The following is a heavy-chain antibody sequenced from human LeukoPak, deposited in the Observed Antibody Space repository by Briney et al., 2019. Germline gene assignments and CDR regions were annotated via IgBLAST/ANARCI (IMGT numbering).Heavy chain of an antibody. CDR2: ISGRGGDT. CDR1: GFTFGNYA. D-gene: IGHD3-9*01. CDR3: AKEARDILTHYYWGSQFDY. J-gene: IGHJ4*02. Sequence: PGGSLRLSCVGSGFTFGNYAMNWVRQAPGKGLEWVAAISGRGGDTFYADSVKGRFTFSGDNSKNTMFLQMNSLRAEDTALYYCAKEARDILTHYYWGSQFDYWGQGTLVIVSS. V-gene: IGHV3-23*01.